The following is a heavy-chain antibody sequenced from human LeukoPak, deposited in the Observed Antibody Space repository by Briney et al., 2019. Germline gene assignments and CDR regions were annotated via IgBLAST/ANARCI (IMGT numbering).Heavy chain of an antibody. V-gene: IGHV4-61*08. J-gene: IGHJ4*02. CDR3: ARGGYSSSPFDY. D-gene: IGHD6-6*01. CDR1: GGSISSGDNY. CDR2: IYYSGST. Sequence: SETLSLTCAVSGGSISSGDNYWSWIRQPPGKGLEWIGYIYYSGSTNYNPSLKSRVTISVDTSKNQFSLKLSSVTAADTAVYYCARGGYSSSPFDYWGQGTLVTVSS.